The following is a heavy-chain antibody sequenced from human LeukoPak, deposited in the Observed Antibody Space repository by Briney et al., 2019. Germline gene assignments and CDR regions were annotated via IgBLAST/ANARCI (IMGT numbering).Heavy chain of an antibody. Sequence: SETLSLTCTVSGGSISSRTYYWGWIRQPPGKGLEWIGTIYYSGTTYYNPSLKSRVTISLDTSKNQFSLKLSSVTAADTAVYYCAKDWTGTKPFDLWGRGTLVTVSS. D-gene: IGHD3/OR15-3a*01. CDR1: GGSISSRTYY. CDR3: AKDWTGTKPFDL. V-gene: IGHV4-39*07. CDR2: IYYSGTT. J-gene: IGHJ2*01.